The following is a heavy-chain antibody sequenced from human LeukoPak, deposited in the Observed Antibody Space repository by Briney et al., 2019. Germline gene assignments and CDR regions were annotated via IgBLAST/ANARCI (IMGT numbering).Heavy chain of an antibody. CDR1: GFTFSSYW. J-gene: IGHJ4*02. V-gene: IGHV3-74*01. D-gene: IGHD6-13*01. CDR3: ASFPRLIADYSSWYSGY. Sequence: GGSLRLSCAASGFTFSSYWMHWVRQAPGKGLLWVSRINSEGSSTTYADSVKGRFTISRDNAKNTLYLQMNSLRAEDTAVYYCASFPRLIADYSSWYSGYWGQGTLVTVSS. CDR2: INSEGSST.